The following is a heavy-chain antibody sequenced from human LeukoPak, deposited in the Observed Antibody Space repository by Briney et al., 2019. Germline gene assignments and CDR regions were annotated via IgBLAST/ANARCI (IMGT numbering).Heavy chain of an antibody. CDR2: MYITGST. J-gene: IGHJ6*03. D-gene: IGHD2-21*02. CDR1: GFSASNNY. V-gene: IGHV3-53*01. Sequence: GGSLRLSCAASGFSASNNYMSWVRLSPGKGLEWVSAMYITGSTHYADSVKGRFTISRDNSKNALNLQMDSLRVEDTAVYYCAAAYCGGDCYSDNHYYFMDLWGKGTTVTVSS. CDR3: AAAYCGGDCYSDNHYYFMDL.